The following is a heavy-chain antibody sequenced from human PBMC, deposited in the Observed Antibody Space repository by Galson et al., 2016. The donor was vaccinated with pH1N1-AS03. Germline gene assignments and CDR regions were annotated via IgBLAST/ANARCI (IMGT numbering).Heavy chain of an antibody. CDR1: GFTISKYG. V-gene: IGHV3-33*01. J-gene: IGHJ4*02. CDR2: IWKDGGTT. D-gene: IGHD3-22*01. Sequence: SLRLSCAASGFTISKYGMHWVRQAPGKGLEWMAIIWKDGGTTHYADSVKGRFTISRDNSNNTLYLQMNSLRGEDTAVSYCVREDDSSGYYPDSWGRGTLVTVSS. CDR3: VREDDSSGYYPDS.